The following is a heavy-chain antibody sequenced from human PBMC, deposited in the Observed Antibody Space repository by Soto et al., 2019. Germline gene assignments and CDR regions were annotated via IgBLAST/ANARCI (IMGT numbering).Heavy chain of an antibody. V-gene: IGHV1-46*01. CDR1: GDTFTDYY. D-gene: IGHD2-21*02. J-gene: IGHJ4*02. CDR2: VNPSGGHT. CDR3: ARGGHVVVVTAALDS. Sequence: QVQLMQSGAEVKKPGASVKGSCKASGDTFTDYYIHWVRQAPGQWLEWMGTVNPSGGHTTYAQHFLGRVTMPRDTSTSTLYRELTSLTSDDTAIYYCARGGHVVVVTAALDSCGQGTLVTVSS.